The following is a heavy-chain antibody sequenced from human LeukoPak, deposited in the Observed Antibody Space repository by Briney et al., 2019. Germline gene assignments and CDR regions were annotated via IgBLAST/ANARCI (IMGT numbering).Heavy chain of an antibody. CDR1: GGSFSGYY. V-gene: IGHV4-34*01. Sequence: PSETLSLTCAVYGGSFSGYYWSWIRQPPGKGLEWIGEINHSGGTNYNPSLKSRVTISVDTSKNQFSLKLSSVTAADTAVYYCARGRTTIAVAPYYYYGMDVWGQGTTVAVSS. D-gene: IGHD6-19*01. J-gene: IGHJ6*02. CDR2: INHSGGT. CDR3: ARGRTTIAVAPYYYYGMDV.